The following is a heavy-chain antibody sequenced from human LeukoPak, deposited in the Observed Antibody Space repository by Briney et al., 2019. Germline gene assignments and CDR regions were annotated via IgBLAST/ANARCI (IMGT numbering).Heavy chain of an antibody. Sequence: PSETLSLTCTVSGGSISSGGYYWSWIRQHPGKGLEWIGYIYYSGSTNYNPSLKSRVTISVDTSKNQFSLELSSVTAADTAVYYCARGGYGDNAAPHGMDVWGQGTTVTVSS. J-gene: IGHJ6*02. CDR1: GGSISSGGYY. CDR3: ARGGYGDNAAPHGMDV. V-gene: IGHV4-61*08. CDR2: IYYSGST. D-gene: IGHD4-17*01.